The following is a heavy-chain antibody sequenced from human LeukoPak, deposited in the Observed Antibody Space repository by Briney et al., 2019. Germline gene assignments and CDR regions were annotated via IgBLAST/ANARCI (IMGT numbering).Heavy chain of an antibody. CDR2: IWYDGTNK. D-gene: IGHD2-21*01. J-gene: IGHJ4*02. CDR3: GRRGVIHVAYFDY. CDR1: GFTFSSFG. Sequence: PGRSLRLLCAASGFTFSSFGMHWVRQAPGKGLEWVAVIWYDGTNKYYADSVKGRFTISRDNSKNTLYLQMNSLRTQDTAVDYCGRRGVIHVAYFDYWGQGTLVTVSS. V-gene: IGHV3-33*01.